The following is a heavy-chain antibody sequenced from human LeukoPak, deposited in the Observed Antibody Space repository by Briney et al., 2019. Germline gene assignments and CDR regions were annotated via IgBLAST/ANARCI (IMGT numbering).Heavy chain of an antibody. CDR3: AREVAAGTNWFDP. D-gene: IGHD6-13*01. J-gene: IGHJ5*02. CDR2: INPNSGGT. V-gene: IGHV1-2*02. Sequence: ASVKVSCKASGYTFTGYYMHWVRQAPGQGLEWMGWINPNSGGTNYAQKFQGRVTMTMDTSISTAYMELSRLRSDDTAVYYCAREVAAGTNWFDPWGQGTLVTVSS. CDR1: GYTFTGYY.